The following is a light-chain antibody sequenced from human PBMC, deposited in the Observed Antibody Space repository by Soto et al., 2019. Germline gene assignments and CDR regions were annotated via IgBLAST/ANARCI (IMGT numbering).Light chain of an antibody. Sequence: DIQMTQSPSSLSASVGDRVTITCRASQSISTYLNWYQQKPGKAPKLLIYAASFLQSGVPSRFSGSGSGTDFTLTISSLQPEDFATFYCQQSYSTPPTFGQGTKVESK. CDR1: QSISTY. J-gene: IGKJ1*01. CDR3: QQSYSTPPT. CDR2: AAS. V-gene: IGKV1-39*01.